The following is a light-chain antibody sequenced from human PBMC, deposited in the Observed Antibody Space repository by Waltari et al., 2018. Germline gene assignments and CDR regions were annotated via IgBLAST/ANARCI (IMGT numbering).Light chain of an antibody. Sequence: EIVLTQSPGTLSLSPGERATLSCRASQRVGRTVAWYQQKPGQAPRLLMYGASSRATGTPDRFSGSGSGTDFSLTISRLEPEDFAVYYCQHYVRLPATFGQGTKVEIK. V-gene: IGKV3-20*01. CDR1: QRVGRTV. CDR2: GAS. J-gene: IGKJ1*01. CDR3: QHYVRLPAT.